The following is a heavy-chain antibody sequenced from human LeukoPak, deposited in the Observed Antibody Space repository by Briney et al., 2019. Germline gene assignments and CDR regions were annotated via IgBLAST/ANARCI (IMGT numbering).Heavy chain of an antibody. V-gene: IGHV4-4*02. CDR2: IYHSGST. J-gene: IGHJ3*02. D-gene: IGHD3-22*01. CDR1: GGSISSSNW. Sequence: SETLSLTCAVSGGSISSSNWWSWVRQPPGKGLEWIGEIYHSGSTNYNPSLKSRVTISVDKSKNQFSLKLNSVTAADTAVYYCARAIGDYYDSSVVAFDIWGQGTMVTVSS. CDR3: ARAIGDYYDSSVVAFDI.